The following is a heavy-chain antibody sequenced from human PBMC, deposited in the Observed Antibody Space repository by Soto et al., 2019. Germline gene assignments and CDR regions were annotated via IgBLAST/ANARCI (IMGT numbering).Heavy chain of an antibody. V-gene: IGHV3-23*01. CDR2: ISGSGGST. D-gene: IGHD6-13*01. Sequence: QPGGSLRLSCAASGFTFSSYAMSWVRQAPGKGLEWVSAISGSGGSTYYADSVKGRFTISRDNSKNTLYLQMNSLRAEDTAVYYCAKGLSDLVAAAPGYWGQGTLVTVSS. CDR1: GFTFSSYA. J-gene: IGHJ4*02. CDR3: AKGLSDLVAAAPGY.